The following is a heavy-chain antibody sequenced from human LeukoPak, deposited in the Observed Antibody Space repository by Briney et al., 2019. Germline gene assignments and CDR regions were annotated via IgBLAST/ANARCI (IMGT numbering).Heavy chain of an antibody. J-gene: IGHJ1*01. CDR1: GYTFTTYS. D-gene: IGHD2-2*01. CDR2: ISVNNGGT. Sequence: GSVKVSCKASGYTFTTYSLAWVRQAPGQSLEGMGWISVNNGGTNYAQSFQDRFTLTRDTSTNTAYLELRSLRSDDTAIIYCATATQPRGYFLHWGQGTLVTVSS. V-gene: IGHV1-18*01. CDR3: ATATQPRGYFLH.